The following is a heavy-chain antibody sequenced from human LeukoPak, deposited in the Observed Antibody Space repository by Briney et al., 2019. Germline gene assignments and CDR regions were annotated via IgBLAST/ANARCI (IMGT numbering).Heavy chain of an antibody. V-gene: IGHV3-21*04. CDR2: ISSRSSYI. CDR1: GFTFSSYS. Sequence: GSRRLSGSASGFTFSSYSMNGGRQAPGKGLEWFASISSRSSYIYYADSVKGRFTISRDNSKNTLYLQMNSLSAEDTAVYYCARGLITMIVVVIDYWGQGTLVTVSS. J-gene: IGHJ4*02. CDR3: ARGLITMIVVVIDY. D-gene: IGHD3-22*01.